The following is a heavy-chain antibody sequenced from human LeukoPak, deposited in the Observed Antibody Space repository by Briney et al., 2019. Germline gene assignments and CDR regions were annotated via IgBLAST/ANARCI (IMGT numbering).Heavy chain of an antibody. J-gene: IGHJ6*03. V-gene: IGHV1-69*06. CDR3: ARVVGLTGYSSSWYSGYYYYVDV. CDR1: GGTFSSYA. CDR2: IIPMFGTA. D-gene: IGHD6-13*01. Sequence: WASVKVSCKASGGTFSSYAISWVRQAPGQGLEWMGGIIPMFGTANYAQKFQDRVTITADKSTSTAYMELSSLRSEDTAVYYCARVVGLTGYSSSWYSGYYYYVDVWGRGTTVTVSS.